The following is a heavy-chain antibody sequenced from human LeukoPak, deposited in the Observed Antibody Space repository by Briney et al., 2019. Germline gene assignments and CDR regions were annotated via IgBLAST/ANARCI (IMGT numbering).Heavy chain of an antibody. D-gene: IGHD6-13*01. Sequence: ASVKVSCKASGYTFTGYYMPWVPQAPGQGLEWMGWINPNSGGTNYAQKFQGRVTMTRDTSISTAYMELSRLRSDDTAVYYCARASTQQLVLYYWGQGTLVTVSS. V-gene: IGHV1-2*02. CDR2: INPNSGGT. CDR1: GYTFTGYY. J-gene: IGHJ4*02. CDR3: ARASTQQLVLYY.